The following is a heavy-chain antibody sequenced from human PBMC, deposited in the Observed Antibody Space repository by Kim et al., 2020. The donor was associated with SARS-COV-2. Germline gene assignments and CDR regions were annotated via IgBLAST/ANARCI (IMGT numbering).Heavy chain of an antibody. Sequence: RGSLRLSCTASGFTFSGYWMSWVRQAPGKGLEWVANIKQDGSDKYYVDSVKGRFTISRDNAKNSVYLQMNSLRGEDTAVYYCARNSERSSSWPDVFDCWGQGSLVPVSS. CDR2: IKQDGSDK. CDR3: ARNSERSSSWPDVFDC. V-gene: IGHV3-7*01. CDR1: GFTFSGYW. J-gene: IGHJ4*02. D-gene: IGHD1-26*01.